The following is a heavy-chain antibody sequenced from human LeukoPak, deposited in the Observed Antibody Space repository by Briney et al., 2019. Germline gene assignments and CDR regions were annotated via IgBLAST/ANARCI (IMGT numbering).Heavy chain of an antibody. D-gene: IGHD3-10*01. CDR1: GYTFTGYY. CDR3: ARDTTMVRGVIITPFGY. V-gene: IGHV1-2*02. J-gene: IGHJ4*02. Sequence: ASVKVSCKASGYTFTGYYMHWVRQAPGQGLEWMGWINPNSGGTNYAQKLQGRVTMTTDTSTSTAYMELRSLRSDDTAVYCCARDTTMVRGVIITPFGYWGQGTLVTVSS. CDR2: INPNSGGT.